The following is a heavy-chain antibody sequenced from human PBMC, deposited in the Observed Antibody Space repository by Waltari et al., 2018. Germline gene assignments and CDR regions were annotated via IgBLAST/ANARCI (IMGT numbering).Heavy chain of an antibody. D-gene: IGHD3-10*01. V-gene: IGHV4-34*01. CDR3: ARIPYYYGSGSRLGFDP. J-gene: IGHJ5*02. Sequence: QVQLQQWGAGLLKPSETLSLTCAVYGGSFSGYYWSWIRQPPGKGLEWIGEINHSGSTNYNPSLQSRVTISVDTSKNQFSLKLSSVTAADTAVYYCARIPYYYGSGSRLGFDPWGQGTLVTVSS. CDR1: GGSFSGYY. CDR2: INHSGST.